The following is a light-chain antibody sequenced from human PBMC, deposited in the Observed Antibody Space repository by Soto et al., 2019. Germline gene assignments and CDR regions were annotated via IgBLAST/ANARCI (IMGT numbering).Light chain of an antibody. V-gene: IGLV2-14*01. Sequence: QSALTQPASVSGSPGQSITISCTGYIHYDFVSWYQQHPGTAPKLVIYEVSNRPSGTSDRFSGSKSGHTASLTISGLQTEDEAVYYCGSYTSSSNDVFGTGTQLTVL. CDR1: IHYDF. CDR3: GSYTSSSNDV. J-gene: IGLJ1*01. CDR2: EVS.